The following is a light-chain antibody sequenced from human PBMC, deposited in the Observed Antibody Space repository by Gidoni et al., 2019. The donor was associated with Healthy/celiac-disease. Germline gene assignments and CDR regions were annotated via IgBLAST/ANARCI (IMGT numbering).Light chain of an antibody. CDR1: QNVSSN. V-gene: IGKV3-15*01. CDR2: GAS. CDR3: QQYNNWPPAVT. J-gene: IGKJ1*01. Sequence: EIVMTQSPATLSVSPGERATLSCRASQNVSSNLAWYQQKPGQAPRLLIYGASTRATGIPARFSGSGSGTEFTLTISSLQSEDFAVYYCQQYNNWPPAVTFGQXTKVEIK.